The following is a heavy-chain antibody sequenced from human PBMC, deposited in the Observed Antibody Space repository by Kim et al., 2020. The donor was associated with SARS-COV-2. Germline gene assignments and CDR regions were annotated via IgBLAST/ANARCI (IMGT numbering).Heavy chain of an antibody. CDR3: AGVPIVGPTGDFDY. CDR1: GYTFTGYY. CDR2: INPNNGGT. V-gene: IGHV1-2*06. D-gene: IGHD1-26*01. Sequence: ASVKVSCKTSGYTFTGYYMHWVRQAPGQGLEWMGRINPNNGGTNYAQKFQGRVTMTRDTSISTAYMELGSLRSDDTAVYYCAGVPIVGPTGDFDYWGQGNLVTVSS. J-gene: IGHJ4*02.